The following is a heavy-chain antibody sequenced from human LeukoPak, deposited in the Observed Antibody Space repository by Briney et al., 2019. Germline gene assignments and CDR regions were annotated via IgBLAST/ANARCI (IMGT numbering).Heavy chain of an antibody. CDR3: VKEREYGDYEGWFDP. J-gene: IGHJ5*02. Sequence: GGSLRLSYSASGFTFSSYAMHWVRQAPGKGLEYVSAISSNGGSTYYADSVKGRFTISRDNSKNTLYLQMSSLRAEDTAVYYCVKEREYGDYEGWFDPWGQGTLVTVSS. CDR2: ISSNGGST. V-gene: IGHV3-64D*06. D-gene: IGHD4-17*01. CDR1: GFTFSSYA.